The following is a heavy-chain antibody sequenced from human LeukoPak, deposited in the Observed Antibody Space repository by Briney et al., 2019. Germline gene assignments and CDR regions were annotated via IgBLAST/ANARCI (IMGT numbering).Heavy chain of an antibody. D-gene: IGHD6-13*01. CDR3: ARGEGGAAGFDY. CDR1: GYTFTGYY. Sequence: ASVKVSCKASGYTFTGYYMHWVRQAPGQGLEWMGWINPNSGGTNYAQKFQGRVTMTRDTSISTAYMELSSLRSEDTAVYYCARGEGGAAGFDYWGQGTLVTVSS. V-gene: IGHV1-2*02. J-gene: IGHJ4*02. CDR2: INPNSGGT.